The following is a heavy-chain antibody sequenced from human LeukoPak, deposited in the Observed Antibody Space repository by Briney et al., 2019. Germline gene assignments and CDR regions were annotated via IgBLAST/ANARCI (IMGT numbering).Heavy chain of an antibody. CDR2: IWFDGSNK. CDR3: ARVVSYYGSSYRLLDL. V-gene: IGHV3-33*01. CDR1: GFSFSTYG. D-gene: IGHD3-10*01. J-gene: IGHJ2*01. Sequence: GGSLRLSCEASGFSFSTYGMHWVRQAPGKGLEWVALIWFDGSNKHYADSVKGRFTISRDNSKNTMYLQMDSLRAEDTAVYYCARVVSYYGSSYRLLDLWGRRTLVTVSS.